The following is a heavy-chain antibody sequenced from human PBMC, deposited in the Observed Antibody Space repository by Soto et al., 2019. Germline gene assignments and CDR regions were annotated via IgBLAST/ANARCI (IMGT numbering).Heavy chain of an antibody. D-gene: IGHD7-27*01. J-gene: IGHJ4*02. CDR1: GGSISSSSYY. Sequence: QLQLQESGPGLVKPSETLSLTCTVSGGSISSSSYYWGWIRQPPGKGLEWIGSIYYSGSTYYNPSLKSRVTISVDTSKNQFSLKLSSVTAADTAVYYCARHSDARPDVGTFDYWGQGTLVTVSS. CDR2: IYYSGST. CDR3: ARHSDARPDVGTFDY. V-gene: IGHV4-39*01.